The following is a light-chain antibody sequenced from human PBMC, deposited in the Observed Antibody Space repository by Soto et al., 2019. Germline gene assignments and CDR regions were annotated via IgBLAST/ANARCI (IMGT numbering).Light chain of an antibody. CDR1: QSVSSSN. J-gene: IGKJ1*01. CDR3: QQYLTSPKT. Sequence: PGERATLSCRASQSVSSSNFAWYQQKPAQAPRLLIYGASRRAPGIPERVSGSGSGTDFTLTISRLEPEDFAVYYCQQYLTSPKTFGQGTKVEIK. V-gene: IGKV3-20*01. CDR2: GAS.